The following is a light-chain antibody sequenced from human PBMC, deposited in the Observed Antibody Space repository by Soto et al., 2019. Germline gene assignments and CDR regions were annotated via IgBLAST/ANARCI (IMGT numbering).Light chain of an antibody. J-gene: IGKJ1*01. V-gene: IGKV3-20*01. CDR2: GAS. CDR3: PQYGSSPRT. CDR1: QSVNSRY. Sequence: EIVLTQSPGTLSLSPGERATLSCRASQSVNSRYLAWYQQKPGQAPRLLIYGASSRATGIPDRFSGSGSGTDFTLTISRLEPEDFAVYYCPQYGSSPRTFGQGTKVELK.